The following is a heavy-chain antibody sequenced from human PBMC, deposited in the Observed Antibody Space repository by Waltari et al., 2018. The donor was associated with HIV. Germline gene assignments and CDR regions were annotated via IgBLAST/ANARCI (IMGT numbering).Heavy chain of an antibody. J-gene: IGHJ3*02. CDR1: DFTFSRYA. D-gene: IGHD3-3*01. CDR3: VKSHPLVTVKGSGFDS. Sequence: EVQLLESGGGLVQPGGSLRLSCVASDFTFSRYAMSWVRQAQGKGLGWLSAIDVGGVAAFYPDSAKGRFTISRDNSKNTLYLQMTSLRAEDTAVYYCVKSHPLVTVKGSGFDSWGQGTMVTVSS. CDR2: IDVGGVAA. V-gene: IGHV3-23*01.